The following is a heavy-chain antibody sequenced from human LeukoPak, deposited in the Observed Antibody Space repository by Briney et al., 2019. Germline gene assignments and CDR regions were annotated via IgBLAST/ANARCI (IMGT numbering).Heavy chain of an antibody. CDR2: INSDGSIT. Sequence: GGSLRLSCAASGFTFTTYWMHWVRQAPGKGLVWVSHINSDGSITIYADSVKGRFTISRDNAKNTLYLQMSSLRAEDTAVYYCARDAVDTANAVWGQGTTVTVSS. D-gene: IGHD5-18*01. CDR1: GFTFTTYW. J-gene: IGHJ6*02. V-gene: IGHV3-74*01. CDR3: ARDAVDTANAV.